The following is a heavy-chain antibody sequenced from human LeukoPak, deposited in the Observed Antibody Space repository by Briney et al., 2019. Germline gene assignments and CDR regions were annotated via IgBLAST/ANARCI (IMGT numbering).Heavy chain of an antibody. CDR2: IYYSGST. D-gene: IGHD1-26*01. J-gene: IGHJ3*02. V-gene: IGHV4-39*07. Sequence: PSETLSLTCTVSGGSISSSSYYWGWIRQPPGKGLEWIGSIYYSGSTYYNPSLKSRVTISVDTSKNQFSLKLSSVTAADTAVYYCATESYSGSYLYAFDIWGQGTMVTVSS. CDR1: GGSISSSSYY. CDR3: ATESYSGSYLYAFDI.